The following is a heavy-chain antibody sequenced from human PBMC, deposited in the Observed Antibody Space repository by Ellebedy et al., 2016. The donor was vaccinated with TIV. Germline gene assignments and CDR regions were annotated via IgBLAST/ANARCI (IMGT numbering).Heavy chain of an antibody. V-gene: IGHV3-48*02. Sequence: GESLKISXAASGFTFSSYWMHWVRQAPGKGLEWVSYISSSSSTKYYADSVKGRFTISRDNAKNSLYLQMNSLRDEDTAVYYCARDTMIVVVIYYGMDVWGQGTTVTVSS. D-gene: IGHD3-22*01. CDR2: ISSSSSTK. CDR1: GFTFSSYW. CDR3: ARDTMIVVVIYYGMDV. J-gene: IGHJ6*02.